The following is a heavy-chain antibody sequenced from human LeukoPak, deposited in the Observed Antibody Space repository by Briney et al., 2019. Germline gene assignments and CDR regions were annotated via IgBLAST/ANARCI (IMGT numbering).Heavy chain of an antibody. CDR3: AKVLTMIVVVGAFDI. CDR2: VSGRGYNT. CDR1: GFTFSSYA. V-gene: IGHV3-23*01. D-gene: IGHD3-22*01. Sequence: GGSLRLSCAASGFTFSSYAMSWARQAPGKGLEWVSAVSGRGYNTYYADSVKGRFTISRGNSKNTVFLQMNSLRVEDTAVYYCAKVLTMIVVVGAFDIWGQGTMVTVSS. J-gene: IGHJ3*02.